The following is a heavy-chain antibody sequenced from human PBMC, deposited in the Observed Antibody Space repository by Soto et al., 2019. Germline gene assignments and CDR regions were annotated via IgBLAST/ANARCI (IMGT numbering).Heavy chain of an antibody. J-gene: IGHJ4*02. Sequence: ASVKVSCKASGYIFTNYAMHWVRQAPGQRLEWMGWINAGNGNTKYSQKFQGRVTITRDTSASTAYMELSSLRSEDTAVYYCTRGGVTTYADYFDYWGQGTLVTVSS. D-gene: IGHD4-4*01. CDR1: GYIFTNYA. CDR2: INAGNGNT. CDR3: TRGGVTTYADYFDY. V-gene: IGHV1-3*01.